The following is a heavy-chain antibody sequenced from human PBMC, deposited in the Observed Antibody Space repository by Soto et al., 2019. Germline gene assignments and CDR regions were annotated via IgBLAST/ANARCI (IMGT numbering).Heavy chain of an antibody. D-gene: IGHD3-22*01. CDR1: GGTFSSYA. CDR2: IIPIFGTA. Sequence: QVRLVQSGAEVKKPGSSVKVSCKASGGTFSSYAISWVRQAPGQGLEWMGEIIPIFGTAKYAQKFQGRVTITADESTSTAYMELSSLRSEDTAVYYCARDRGPSSGYYPYWFDPWGQGTLVTVSS. V-gene: IGHV1-69*12. CDR3: ARDRGPSSGYYPYWFDP. J-gene: IGHJ5*02.